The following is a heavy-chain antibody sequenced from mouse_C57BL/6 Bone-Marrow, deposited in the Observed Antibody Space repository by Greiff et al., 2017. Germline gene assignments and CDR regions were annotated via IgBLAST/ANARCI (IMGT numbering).Heavy chain of an antibody. CDR1: GFTFSSYG. Sequence: EVQVVESGGDLVKPGGSLKLSCAASGFTFSSYGMSWVRQTPDKRLEWVATISSGGSYTYYPDSVKGRFTISRDNAKNTLYLQMSSLKSKDSAMYYYARQGIVYYAMDDGGQGNSVTVTS. D-gene: IGHD2-5*01. J-gene: IGHJ4*01. CDR3: ARQGIVYYAMDD. CDR2: ISSGGSYT. V-gene: IGHV5-6*01.